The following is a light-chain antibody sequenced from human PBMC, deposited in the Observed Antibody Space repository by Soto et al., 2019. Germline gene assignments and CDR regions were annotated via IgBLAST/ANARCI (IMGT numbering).Light chain of an antibody. J-gene: IGLJ1*01. CDR1: SSNIGSNT. V-gene: IGLV1-44*01. CDR2: SNN. Sequence: QSVLTQPPSASGTPGQRVTISCSGSSSNIGSNTVNWYQQLPGPAPKLLTYSNNQRPSGVPDRFSGSKSGTSASLAIRGLQSEDEADYYCAAWDDSLNGFYVFGTGTKVTVL. CDR3: AAWDDSLNGFYV.